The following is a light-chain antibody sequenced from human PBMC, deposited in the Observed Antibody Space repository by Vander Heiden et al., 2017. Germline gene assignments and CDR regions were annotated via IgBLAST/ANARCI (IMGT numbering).Light chain of an antibody. J-gene: IGKJ2*01. CDR1: QSVLNTSNNKNH. V-gene: IGKV4-1*01. CDR2: WAS. Sequence: DLVMIQSPDSLAVSLGERATLNCRSSQSVLNTSNNKNHLAWYQQKPGQPPKLLIYWASIREFGVPDRFSGSGSGTDFTLTISSLQAEDVALYYCQQYYSTPPHTFGQGTKLEI. CDR3: QQYYSTPPHT.